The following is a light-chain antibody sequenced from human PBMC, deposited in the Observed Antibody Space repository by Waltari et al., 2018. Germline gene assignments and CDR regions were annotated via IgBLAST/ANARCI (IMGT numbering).Light chain of an antibody. J-gene: IGKJ4*01. CDR3: QQYGSSPLT. CDR1: QSVSRDY. Sequence: PGDSATLSCRASQSVSRDYLAWYQQKPGQAPRLLIYGASSRATGIPARFSGSGSGTDFTLTITRLEPEDFAVYYCQQYGSSPLTFGGGTKVDIK. V-gene: IGKV3-20*01. CDR2: GAS.